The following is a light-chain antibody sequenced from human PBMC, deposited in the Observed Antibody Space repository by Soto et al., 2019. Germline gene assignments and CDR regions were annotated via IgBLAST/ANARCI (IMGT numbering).Light chain of an antibody. CDR2: GAS. CDR3: QQYGSSGT. Sequence: EIVLTQSPGTLSVSPGDRVTLSCRASQSVSSYLAWYQQKPGQAPRLLIYGASHRATGIPDRFSGSGSGTDLXLTISKLESEDFAVYYCQQYGSSGTFGQGTKVDIK. CDR1: QSVSSY. J-gene: IGKJ1*01. V-gene: IGKV3-20*01.